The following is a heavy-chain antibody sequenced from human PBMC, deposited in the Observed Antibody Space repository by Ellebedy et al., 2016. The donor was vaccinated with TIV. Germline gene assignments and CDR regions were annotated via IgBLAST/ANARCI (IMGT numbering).Heavy chain of an antibody. CDR2: IIGSGGST. CDR3: AKDLEGPGGITIFGVVISDAFDI. Sequence: GESLKISCAASGFTFSSYAMRWVCQAPGKGLEWFSAIIGSGGSTYYADSVKGRFTISRDNSKNTLYLQMNSLRAEDTAVYYCAKDLEGPGGITIFGVVISDAFDIWGQGTMVTVSS. D-gene: IGHD3-3*01. CDR1: GFTFSSYA. J-gene: IGHJ3*02. V-gene: IGHV3-23*01.